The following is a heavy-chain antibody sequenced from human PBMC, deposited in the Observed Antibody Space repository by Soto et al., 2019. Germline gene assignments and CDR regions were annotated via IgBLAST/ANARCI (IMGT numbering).Heavy chain of an antibody. CDR1: GGTFSSYA. CDR2: IIPIFGTA. CDR3: ARSVVVVAATLDYYYYGMDV. J-gene: IGHJ6*02. Sequence: QVQLVQSGAEVKKPGSSVKVSCKASGGTFSSYAISWVRQAPGQGLEWMGGIIPIFGTANYAQKFQGRVTITADESTSTAYMELSSLRSEETAAYYCARSVVVVAATLDYYYYGMDVWGQGTTVTVSS. V-gene: IGHV1-69*01. D-gene: IGHD2-15*01.